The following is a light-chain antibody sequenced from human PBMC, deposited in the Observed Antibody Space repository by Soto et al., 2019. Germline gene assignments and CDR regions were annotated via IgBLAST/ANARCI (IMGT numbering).Light chain of an antibody. J-gene: IGKJ5*01. Sequence: DIQMTQSPSSLSASVGDRVTITCRASQGISNYLAWYQQKPGKVPKLLIYAASNLQTGVPLRFSGSGSGTDFTLIISSLQPEDIATYYCQQHDSFPTFGQGTRLEIK. CDR2: AAS. V-gene: IGKV1-27*01. CDR3: QQHDSFPT. CDR1: QGISNY.